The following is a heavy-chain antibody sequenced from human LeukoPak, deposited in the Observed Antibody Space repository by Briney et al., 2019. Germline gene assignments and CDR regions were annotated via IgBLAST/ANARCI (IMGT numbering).Heavy chain of an antibody. CDR1: GFTFNRYW. J-gene: IGHJ4*02. D-gene: IGHD5-18*01. Sequence: GGSLRLSCAASGFTFNRYWMHWVRQAPGEGPVWVAHILNDGGSTSYADSVKGRFTISRDDAKNTLSLQMSSLRAEDTAVYHCVRHNYGYDYWGQGTPVTVSS. CDR2: ILNDGGST. CDR3: VRHNYGYDY. V-gene: IGHV3-74*01.